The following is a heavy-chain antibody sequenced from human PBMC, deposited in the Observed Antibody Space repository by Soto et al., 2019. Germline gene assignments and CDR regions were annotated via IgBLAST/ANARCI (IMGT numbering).Heavy chain of an antibody. CDR3: ARSLNDILTGYWYYFDY. J-gene: IGHJ4*02. CDR2: IYYSGST. CDR1: GTSMTNCH. V-gene: IGHV4-59*01. D-gene: IGHD3-9*01. Sequence: SETLSLTCTVSGTSMTNCHWNWVRQSAGGGLEWIGYIYYSGSTNFNPSLKSRVTISVDTSKNQFSLKLSSVTAADTAVYYCARSLNDILTGYWYYFDYWGQGTLVTVSS.